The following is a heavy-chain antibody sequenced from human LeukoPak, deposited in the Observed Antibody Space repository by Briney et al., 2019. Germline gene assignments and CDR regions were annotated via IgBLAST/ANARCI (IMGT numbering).Heavy chain of an antibody. CDR3: ARGRPHGNDY. V-gene: IGHV3-74*01. CDR1: GFTFSSYW. CDR2: IASDGSST. Sequence: AGGSLRLSCAASGFTFSSYWMNWVRHAPGKGLVWVSRIASDGSSTTYADSVKGRFSISRDNAKNTLYLRMNSLRVEDTAVYYCARGRPHGNDYWGQGTLVTVSS. J-gene: IGHJ4*02. D-gene: IGHD4-23*01.